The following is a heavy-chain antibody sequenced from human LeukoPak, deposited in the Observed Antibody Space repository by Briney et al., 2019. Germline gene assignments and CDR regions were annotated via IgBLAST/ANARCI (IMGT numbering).Heavy chain of an antibody. V-gene: IGHV3-23*01. CDR2: IFPSGGEI. CDR3: ARYDAGDFDY. D-gene: IGHD2-15*01. J-gene: IGHJ4*02. Sequence: SGGSLRLSCAASGFTFSTLAMIWVRQPPGKGLEWVSSIFPSGGEIHYADSVRGRFTISRDNSKNTLYLQMNSLRAEDTAVYYCARYDAGDFDYWGQGTLVTVSS. CDR1: GFTFSTLA.